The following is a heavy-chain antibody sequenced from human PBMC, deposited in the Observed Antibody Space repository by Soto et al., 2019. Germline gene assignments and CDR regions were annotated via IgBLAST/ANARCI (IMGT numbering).Heavy chain of an antibody. CDR3: ARVGYSSSWTLPYSSGWYGWFDP. Sequence: ASVKVSCKASGYTFTSYYMHWVRQAPGQGLEWMGIINPSGGSTSYAQKFQGRVTMTRDTSTSTVYMELSSLRSEDTAVYYCARVGYSSSWTLPYSSGWYGWFDPWGQGTLVTVSS. J-gene: IGHJ5*02. CDR1: GYTFTSYY. V-gene: IGHV1-46*03. D-gene: IGHD6-13*01. CDR2: INPSGGST.